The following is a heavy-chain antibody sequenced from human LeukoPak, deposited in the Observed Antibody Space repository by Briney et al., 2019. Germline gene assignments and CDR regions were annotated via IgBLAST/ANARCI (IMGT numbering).Heavy chain of an antibody. CDR2: IYQSGST. J-gene: IGHJ5*02. Sequence: SETLSLTCTVSGGPISSGGYFWSWIRQHPGKGLEWIGYIYQSGSTYYNPSLKSRATISVDTSKNQFSLKLSSVTAADTAVYYCARGIIGSFDPWARERWSPSPQ. CDR3: ARGIIGSFDP. CDR1: GGPISSGGYF. D-gene: IGHD3-10*01. V-gene: IGHV4-31*03.